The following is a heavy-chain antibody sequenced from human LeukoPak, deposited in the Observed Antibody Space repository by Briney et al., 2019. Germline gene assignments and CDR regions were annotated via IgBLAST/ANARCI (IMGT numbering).Heavy chain of an antibody. CDR3: ARHPKMSSSNYYFDY. J-gene: IGHJ4*02. V-gene: IGHV5-51*01. CDR1: GYNFGSLW. CDR2: IYPGDSDT. Sequence: GESLNISCTGSGYNFGSLWIAWVRHMPGKGLEWMGIIYPGDSDTIYSPSFQGQVTISSDKSINTAYLQWSSLKASDTAMYFCARHPKMSSSNYYFDYWGQGTLVTVSS. D-gene: IGHD1-7*01.